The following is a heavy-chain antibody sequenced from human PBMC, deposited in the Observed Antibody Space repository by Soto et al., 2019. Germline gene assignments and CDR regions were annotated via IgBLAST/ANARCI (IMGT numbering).Heavy chain of an antibody. D-gene: IGHD2-2*01. CDR2: ISSSSSYT. CDR3: ARDASLDCSSTSCYFDY. Sequence: PGESLRLSCAASGFTFSDYYMSWIRQAPGKGLEWVSYISSSSSYTNYADSVKGRFTISRDNAKNSLYLQMNSLRAEDTAVYYCARDASLDCSSTSCYFDYWGQGTLVTVSS. CDR1: GFTFSDYY. V-gene: IGHV3-11*06. J-gene: IGHJ4*02.